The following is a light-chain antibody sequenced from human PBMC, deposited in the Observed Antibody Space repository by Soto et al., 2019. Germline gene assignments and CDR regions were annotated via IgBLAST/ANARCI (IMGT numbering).Light chain of an antibody. CDR3: QVYNNGPPG. CDR1: QGIGNY. V-gene: IGKV1-27*01. J-gene: IGKJ5*01. CDR2: GAS. Sequence: DIQMTQSPSSLSASVGDRFTITFLASQGIGNYLAWYQHKPGKVPKLLIYGASTLQSRVPSRFSGGGSGTEFTLTISGLQIEDLATYYCQVYNNGPPGFGQGTRLEIK.